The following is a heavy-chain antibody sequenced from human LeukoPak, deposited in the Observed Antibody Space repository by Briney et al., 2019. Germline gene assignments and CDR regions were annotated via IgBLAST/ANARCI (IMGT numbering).Heavy chain of an antibody. Sequence: GGSLRLSCAASGFTFSSYGMHWVRQAPGKGLEWVAVISYDGSNKYYADSVKGRFTISRDNAKNSLYLQMSLLRAEDTAVYFCAREPYYYDSSGYFRYFDYWGQGTLVTVSS. D-gene: IGHD3-22*01. V-gene: IGHV3-30*03. CDR1: GFTFSSYG. J-gene: IGHJ4*02. CDR2: ISYDGSNK. CDR3: AREPYYYDSSGYFRYFDY.